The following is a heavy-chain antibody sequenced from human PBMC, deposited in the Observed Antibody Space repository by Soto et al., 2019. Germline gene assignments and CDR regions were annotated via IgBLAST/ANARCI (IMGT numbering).Heavy chain of an antibody. CDR1: GFTFSNAW. J-gene: IGHJ6*02. CDR3: TTDKDDYGDYYYYGMDV. V-gene: IGHV3-15*01. D-gene: IGHD4-17*01. Sequence: EVQLVESGGGLVKPGGSLRLSCAASGFTFSNAWMSWVRQAPGKGLEWVGRIKSKTDGGTTDYAAPVKGRITISRDDSKNTLYLQMNSLKTEDTAVYYCTTDKDDYGDYYYYGMDVWGQGTTVTVSS. CDR2: IKSKTDGGTT.